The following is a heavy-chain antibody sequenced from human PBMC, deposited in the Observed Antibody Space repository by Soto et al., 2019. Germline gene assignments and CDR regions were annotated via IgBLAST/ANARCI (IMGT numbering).Heavy chain of an antibody. J-gene: IGHJ4*02. Sequence: GASVKVSCKASGYTFTSYYMHWVRQAPGQGLEWMGIINPSGGSTSYAQKFQGRVTMTRDTSTSTVYMELSSLRSEDTAVYYCARKYCSSTSCYGGSGMYYFDYWGQGTLVTFSS. V-gene: IGHV1-46*01. CDR2: INPSGGST. D-gene: IGHD2-2*01. CDR3: ARKYCSSTSCYGGSGMYYFDY. CDR1: GYTFTSYY.